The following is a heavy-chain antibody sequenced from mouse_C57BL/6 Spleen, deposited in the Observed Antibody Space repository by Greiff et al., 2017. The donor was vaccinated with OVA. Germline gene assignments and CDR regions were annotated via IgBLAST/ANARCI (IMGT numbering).Heavy chain of an antibody. CDR3: ASGYYYGSGGAMDY. CDR2: ISSGSSTI. V-gene: IGHV5-17*01. Sequence: EVMLVESGGGLVKPGGSLKLSCAASGFTFSDYGMHWVRQAPEKGLEWVAYISSGSSTIYYADTVKGRFTISRDNDKNILFLQMTSQRSEDTAMYYCASGYYYGSGGAMDYWGQGTSVTVSS. D-gene: IGHD1-1*01. J-gene: IGHJ4*01. CDR1: GFTFSDYG.